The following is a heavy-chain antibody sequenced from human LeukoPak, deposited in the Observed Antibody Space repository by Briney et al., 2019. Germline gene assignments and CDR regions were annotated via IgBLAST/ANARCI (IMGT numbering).Heavy chain of an antibody. Sequence: GGSLRLSCAASGFTFSSYAMSWVRQAPGKGLEWVSAISGSGGGTYYADSVKGRFTISRDNSKSTLYLQMNSLRAEDTAVYYCAKDFIEPYSSVGYWGQGTLVTVSS. V-gene: IGHV3-23*01. J-gene: IGHJ4*02. CDR1: GFTFSSYA. D-gene: IGHD6-19*01. CDR3: AKDFIEPYSSVGY. CDR2: ISGSGGGT.